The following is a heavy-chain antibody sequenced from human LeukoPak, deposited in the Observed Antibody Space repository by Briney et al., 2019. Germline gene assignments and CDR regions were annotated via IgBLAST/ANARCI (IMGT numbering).Heavy chain of an antibody. CDR3: ARVGMVRGYYFDY. J-gene: IGHJ4*02. D-gene: IGHD3-10*01. CDR2: IYSGGST. V-gene: IGHV3-53*01. Sequence: GGSLRLSCAASGFTLSSNYMSWVRQAPGKGLEWVSVIYSGGSTYYADSVKGRFTISRDNSKNTLYLQMNSLRAEDTAVYYCARVGMVRGYYFDYWGQGTLVTVSS. CDR1: GFTLSSNY.